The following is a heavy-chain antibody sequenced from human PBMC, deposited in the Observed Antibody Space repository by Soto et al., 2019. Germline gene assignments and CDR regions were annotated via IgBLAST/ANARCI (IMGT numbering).Heavy chain of an antibody. J-gene: IGHJ4*02. CDR3: ARGPLVVLNYFES. V-gene: IGHV1-69*02. CDR1: GGTFSSYT. CDR2: IIPILGIA. Sequence: GASVKVSCKASGGTFSSYTISWVRQAPGQGLEWMGRIIPILGIANYAQKFQGRVTITADKSTSTAYMELSSLTSDDTAMYFCARGPLVVLNYFESWGQGTLVTVSS.